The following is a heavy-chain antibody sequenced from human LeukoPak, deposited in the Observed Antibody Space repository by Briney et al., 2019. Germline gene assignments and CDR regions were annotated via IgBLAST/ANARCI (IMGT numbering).Heavy chain of an antibody. CDR2: VSRSGVGT. CDR3: XXXXXVXXXXY. V-gene: IGHV3-23*01. J-gene: IGHJ4*02. CDR1: GFTFSSFA. Sequence: GSLXXXCAASGFTFSSFAMSWIRQAPGKGLEWVSSVSRSGVGTYYADSVRGRFTISRDNPKNTVFLQMNSLRAEDSAVYYXXXXXXVXXXXYWGQGTLXTVSS.